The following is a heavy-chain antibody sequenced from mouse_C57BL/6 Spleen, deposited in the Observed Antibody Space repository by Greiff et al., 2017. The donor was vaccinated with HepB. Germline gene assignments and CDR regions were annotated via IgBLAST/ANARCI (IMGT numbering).Heavy chain of an antibody. V-gene: IGHV5-17*01. Sequence: EVKVEESGGGLVKPGGSLKLSCAASGFTFSDYGMHWVRQAPEKGLEWVAYISSGSSTIYYADTVKGRFTISRDNAKNTLFLQMTSLRSEDTAMYYCARGVGSLFDYWGQGTTLTVSS. CDR2: ISSGSSTI. CDR1: GFTFSDYG. CDR3: ARGVGSLFDY. D-gene: IGHD1-1*01. J-gene: IGHJ2*01.